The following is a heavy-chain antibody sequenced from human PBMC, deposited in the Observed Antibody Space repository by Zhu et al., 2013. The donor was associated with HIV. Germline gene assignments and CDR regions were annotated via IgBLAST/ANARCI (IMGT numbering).Heavy chain of an antibody. CDR3: AEFGTGFDY. D-gene: IGHD3-16*01. CDR1: LHLLPPMV. CDR2: ISAYNGHT. Sequence: GSSVEGLLQGFWLHLLPPMVSLGCARPLGQGLEWMGWISAYNGHTNYAQNLQGRVAMATDTSTSTAYMELKRLTSDDTAVYYCAEFGTGFDYWGQGTLVTVSS. J-gene: IGHJ4*02. V-gene: IGHV1-18*01.